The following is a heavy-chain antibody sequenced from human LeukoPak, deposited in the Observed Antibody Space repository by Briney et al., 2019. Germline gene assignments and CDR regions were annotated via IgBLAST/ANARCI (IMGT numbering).Heavy chain of an antibody. J-gene: IGHJ4*02. CDR2: ISGSDGST. D-gene: IGHD3-3*01. CDR1: GLTFSNYV. CDR3: ASGPPFLKYFEY. Sequence: GGSLRLSCAASGLTFSNYVMSWVRQAPGKGLEWVSAISGSDGSTWYADSVKGRFTVSRDNSKNTLYLQMHSLRAEDTALYYCASGPPFLKYFEYWGQGTLVTVSS. V-gene: IGHV3-23*01.